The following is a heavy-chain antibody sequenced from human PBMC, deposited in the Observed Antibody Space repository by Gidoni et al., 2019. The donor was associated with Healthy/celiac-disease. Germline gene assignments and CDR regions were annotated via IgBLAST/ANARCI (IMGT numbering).Heavy chain of an antibody. V-gene: IGHV4-59*08. Sequence: GGSISSYYWSWIRQPPGKGLEWIGYIYYSGSTNYNPSLKSRVTISVDTSKNQFSLKLSSVTAADTAVYYCARCLSSSWLASDYWGQGTLVTVSS. CDR3: ARCLSSSWLASDY. CDR2: IYYSGST. J-gene: IGHJ4*02. CDR1: GGSISSYY. D-gene: IGHD6-13*01.